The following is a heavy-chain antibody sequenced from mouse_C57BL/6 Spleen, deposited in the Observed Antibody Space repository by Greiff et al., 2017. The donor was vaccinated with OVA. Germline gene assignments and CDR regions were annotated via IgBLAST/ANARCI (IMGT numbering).Heavy chain of an antibody. CDR3: ARHYGNLYYAMDY. CDR1: GYSFTDYN. Sequence: EVQLQQSGPELVKPGASVKISCKASGYSFTDYNMNWVKQSNGKSLEWIGVINPNYGTTSYNQKFQGTATLPVDQSSSTAYIQLNSLTSEDSAVYYCARHYGNLYYAMDYWGQGTSVTVSS. CDR2: INPNYGTT. J-gene: IGHJ4*01. D-gene: IGHD2-1*01. V-gene: IGHV1-39*01.